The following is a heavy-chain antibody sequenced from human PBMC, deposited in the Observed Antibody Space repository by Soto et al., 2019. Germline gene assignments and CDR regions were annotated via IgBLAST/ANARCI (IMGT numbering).Heavy chain of an antibody. CDR3: AKAGITGTYYYYGMDV. V-gene: IGHV3-23*01. J-gene: IGHJ6*02. CDR1: GFTFNGKT. Sequence: PGGSMRLSCAASGFTFNGKTVYWVRQDPAKGLEWVSAISGSGSSTYYADSVKGRFTISRDNSKNTLYLQMNSLRAEDTAVYYCAKAGITGTYYYYGMDVWGQGTTVTVSS. CDR2: ISGSGSST. D-gene: IGHD1-20*01.